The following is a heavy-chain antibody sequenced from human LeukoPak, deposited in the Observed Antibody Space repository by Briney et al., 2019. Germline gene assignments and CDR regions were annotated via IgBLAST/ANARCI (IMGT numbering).Heavy chain of an antibody. V-gene: IGHV3-23*01. D-gene: IGHD3-22*01. J-gene: IGHJ4*02. Sequence: GGSLRLSCAASGFTFGNYAMSWVRQAPGEGLEWVSTISGSGGSTYYADSVKGRFTISRDNSKNTLHLQMNSLRAEDTAVYYCAKSAYYDSSGFYREYYFDYWGQGTLVTVSS. CDR2: ISGSGGST. CDR1: GFTFGNYA. CDR3: AKSAYYDSSGFYREYYFDY.